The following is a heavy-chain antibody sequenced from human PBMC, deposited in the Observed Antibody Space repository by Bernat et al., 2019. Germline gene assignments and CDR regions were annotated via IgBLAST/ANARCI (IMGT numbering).Heavy chain of an antibody. Sequence: EVQLVESGGVVVQPGGSLRLSCAASGFTFDDYTMHWVRQAPGKGLEWVSLISWDGGSTYYADSVKGRFTISRDNSKNSLYLQMNSLRTEDTALYYCAKEIVSGAVRGDYGWVSYGMDVWGQGTTVTVSS. CDR3: AKEIVSGAVRGDYGWVSYGMDV. J-gene: IGHJ6*02. V-gene: IGHV3-43*01. CDR2: ISWDGGST. D-gene: IGHD2-21*02. CDR1: GFTFDDYT.